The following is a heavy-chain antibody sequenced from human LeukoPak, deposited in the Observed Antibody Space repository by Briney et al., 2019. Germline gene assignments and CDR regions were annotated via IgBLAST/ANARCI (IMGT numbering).Heavy chain of an antibody. CDR2: IKEDGSEK. CDR1: GFTFSRHW. D-gene: IGHD4-17*01. J-gene: IGHJ4*02. CDR3: ARHRRGDYNFDF. Sequence: PGGSLRLSCTASGFTFSRHWMSWVRQAPGKGLEWVANIKEDGSEKYYVDSVKGRFTISRDNADYSLSLQMNSLRGEDTAVYYCARHRRGDYNFDFWGQGTVVTVSS. V-gene: IGHV3-7*01.